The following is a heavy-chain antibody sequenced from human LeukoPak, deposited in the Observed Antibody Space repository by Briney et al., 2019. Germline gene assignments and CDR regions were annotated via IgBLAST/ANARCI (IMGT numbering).Heavy chain of an antibody. CDR2: IRSKANSYAT. J-gene: IGHJ4*02. CDR1: GFTFSGSA. D-gene: IGHD2-2*01. Sequence: PGGSLRLSCAASGFTFSGSAMHWVRQASGKGLDWVGRIRSKANSYATAYAASVKGRFTISRDDSKNTAYLQMNSLKTEDTAVYYCTSIYCSSTSCYCYWGQGTLVTVSS. CDR3: TSIYCSSTSCYCY. V-gene: IGHV3-73*01.